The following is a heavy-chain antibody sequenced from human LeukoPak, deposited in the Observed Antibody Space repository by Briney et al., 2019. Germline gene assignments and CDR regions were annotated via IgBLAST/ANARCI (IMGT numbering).Heavy chain of an antibody. CDR1: GGTFSSYA. Sequence: SVKVSCEASGGTFSSYAISWVRQAPGQGLEWMGGIIPIFGTANYAQKFQGRVTITADESTSTAYMELSSLRSEDTAVYYCARERDYYDSSGYPTPFDYWGQGTLVTVSS. D-gene: IGHD3-22*01. CDR3: ARERDYYDSSGYPTPFDY. CDR2: IIPIFGTA. J-gene: IGHJ4*02. V-gene: IGHV1-69*13.